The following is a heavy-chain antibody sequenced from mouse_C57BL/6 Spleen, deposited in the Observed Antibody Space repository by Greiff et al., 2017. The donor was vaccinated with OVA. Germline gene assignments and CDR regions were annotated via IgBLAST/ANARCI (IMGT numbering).Heavy chain of an antibody. CDR3: ARDDGYYAY. V-gene: IGHV1-18*01. CDR1: GYTFTDYN. Sequence: EVKLQESGPELVKPGASVKIPCKASGYTFTDYNMAWVKQSPGKSLEWIGYINPNNGGTIYNQKFKGKATLTVDKSSSTAYMELSSLTTEDTAVYYCARDDGYYAYWGQGTLVTVSA. J-gene: IGHJ3*01. D-gene: IGHD2-3*01. CDR2: INPNNGGT.